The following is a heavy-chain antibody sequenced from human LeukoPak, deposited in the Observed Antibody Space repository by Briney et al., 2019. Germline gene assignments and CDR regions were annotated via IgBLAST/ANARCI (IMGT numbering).Heavy chain of an antibody. J-gene: IGHJ3*02. D-gene: IGHD1/OR15-1a*01. V-gene: IGHV4-59*01. CDR1: DGSISSYY. CDR2: IYYSGST. Sequence: SETLSLTCTVSDGSISSYYWSWIRQPPGKGLEWIGYIYYSGSTNYNPSLKSRVTISVDTSKNQFSLKLSSVTAADTAVYYCAKNKRGSKDAFDIWGQGTMVTVSS. CDR3: AKNKRGSKDAFDI.